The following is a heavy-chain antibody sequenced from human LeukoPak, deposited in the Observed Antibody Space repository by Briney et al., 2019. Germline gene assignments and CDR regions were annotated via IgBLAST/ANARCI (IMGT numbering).Heavy chain of an antibody. J-gene: IGHJ4*02. CDR1: GFTFSSYS. CDR3: ARDPNIYRTKYYYFDY. D-gene: IGHD2/OR15-2a*01. CDR2: ISSSSSYI. Sequence: GGSLRLSCAASGFTFSSYSMNWVRQAPGKGLEWVSSISSSSSYIYYADSVKGRFTISRDNAKNSLYLQMNSLRAEDTAVYYCARDPNIYRTKYYYFDYWGQGTLVTVSS. V-gene: IGHV3-21*01.